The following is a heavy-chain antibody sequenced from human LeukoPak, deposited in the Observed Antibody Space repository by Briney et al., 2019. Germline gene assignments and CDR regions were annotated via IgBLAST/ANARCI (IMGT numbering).Heavy chain of an antibody. V-gene: IGHV4-59*01. CDR1: GGSISSYY. Sequence: SETLSLTCTVSGGSISSYYWSWIRQPPGKGLEWIGYIYYSGSTNYNPSLKSRVTISVDTSKNQFSLKLSSVTAADTAVYYCARITSGAAGAWFDPWGQGTLVTVSS. J-gene: IGHJ5*02. D-gene: IGHD6-13*01. CDR2: IYYSGST. CDR3: ARITSGAAGAWFDP.